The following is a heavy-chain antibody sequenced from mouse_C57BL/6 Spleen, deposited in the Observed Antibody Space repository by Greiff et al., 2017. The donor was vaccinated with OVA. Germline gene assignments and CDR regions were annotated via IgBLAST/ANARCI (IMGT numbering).Heavy chain of an antibody. Sequence: QVQLQQSDAELVKPGASVKLSCKVSGYTFTDYTIHWMKQRPEQGLEWIGNIDPRDGSTKYNEKFKGQATLTGDKSSSTAYMQRDSLSSDDSAVYFCARFSYYYFDYWGQGTTLTVSS. J-gene: IGHJ2*01. CDR2: IDPRDGST. CDR3: ARFSYYYFDY. V-gene: IGHV1-78*01. CDR1: GYTFTDYT. D-gene: IGHD2-10*01.